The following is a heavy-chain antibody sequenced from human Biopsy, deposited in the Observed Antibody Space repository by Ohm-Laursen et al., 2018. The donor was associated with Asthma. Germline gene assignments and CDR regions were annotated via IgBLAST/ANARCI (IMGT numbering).Heavy chain of an antibody. CDR1: GGSMTPTSHY. D-gene: IGHD3-3*01. Sequence: SETLPLTCAVSGGSMTPTSHYWDWIRQAPGKGLEWIGYISYGGKTSYNPSLKNRVTISRDTSKNQFSLRLTSVTAADTAVYFCARRITIFGVVQKDHGMDAWGQGTTVSVSS. CDR2: ISYGGKT. J-gene: IGHJ6*02. CDR3: ARRITIFGVVQKDHGMDA. V-gene: IGHV4-39*01.